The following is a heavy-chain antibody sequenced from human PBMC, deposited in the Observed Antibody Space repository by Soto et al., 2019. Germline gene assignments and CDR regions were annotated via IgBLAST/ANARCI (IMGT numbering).Heavy chain of an antibody. J-gene: IGHJ3*02. V-gene: IGHV1-2*04. CDR3: AIGASIIRVVGVTKATLDAFAI. Sequence: SSVKLSCKASGYPSTGYLSHWVRQAPGQGLEWMGWINLNSGGTNYAQNFQRWVTMTRASSNSTAYMELSRLRSDDTAVYYCAIGASIIRVVGVTKATLDAFAIWGQGTMVTVPS. CDR2: INLNSGGT. CDR1: GYPSTGYL. D-gene: IGHD3-22*01.